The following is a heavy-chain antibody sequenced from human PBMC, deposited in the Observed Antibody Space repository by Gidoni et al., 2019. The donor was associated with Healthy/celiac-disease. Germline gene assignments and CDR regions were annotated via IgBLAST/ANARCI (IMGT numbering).Heavy chain of an antibody. V-gene: IGHV4-38-2*01. J-gene: IGHJ3*02. CDR3: ARYTMIRLGAVDI. Sequence: QVQLQESGPGLVKPSETLSLTCAVSGYSISSGYYWGWIRQPPGKGLEWIGSIYPSGSTYYNPSLKSRVTISVDTSKNQFSLKLSSVTAADTAVYYCARYTMIRLGAVDIWGQGTMVTVSS. D-gene: IGHD3-22*01. CDR2: IYPSGST. CDR1: GYSISSGYY.